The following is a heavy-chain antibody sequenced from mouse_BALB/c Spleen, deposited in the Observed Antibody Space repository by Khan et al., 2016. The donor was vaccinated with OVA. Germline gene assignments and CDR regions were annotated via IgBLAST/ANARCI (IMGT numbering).Heavy chain of an antibody. CDR3: VRDGAYHRNDGWFAY. Sequence: VKLQESGAELARPGASVKMSCKASGYTFTSYTIHWIKLRPGQGLEWIGFINPSNGYTNYNQKFKDKATLTADKSSTTVYMQRSSLTSDDSAVYNCVRDGAYHRNDGWFAYWGQGTLVTVSA. J-gene: IGHJ3*01. CDR2: INPSNGYT. V-gene: IGHV1-4*01. D-gene: IGHD2-14*01. CDR1: GYTFTSYT.